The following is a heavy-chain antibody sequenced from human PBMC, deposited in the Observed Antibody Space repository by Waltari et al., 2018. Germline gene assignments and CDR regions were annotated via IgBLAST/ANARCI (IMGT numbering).Heavy chain of an antibody. CDR3: ARDLGSSTSYKEGNWFDP. CDR1: GYTFTGYY. Sequence: QVQLVQSGAEVKKPGASVKVSCKASGYTFTGYYMHWVRQAPGQGLEWMGWINPNSGGTNYAQKFQGRVTMTRDTSISTAYMELSRLRSDDTAVYYCARDLGSSTSYKEGNWFDPWGQGTLVTVSS. V-gene: IGHV1-2*02. CDR2: INPNSGGT. D-gene: IGHD2-2*01. J-gene: IGHJ5*02.